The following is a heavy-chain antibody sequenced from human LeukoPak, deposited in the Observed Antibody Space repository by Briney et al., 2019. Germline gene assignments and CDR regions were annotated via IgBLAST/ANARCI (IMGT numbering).Heavy chain of an antibody. Sequence: GGSLRLSCAASGFTFSSYSMNWVRQAPGKGLEWVSAISSSSGYIYYADSVKGRFTTSRDNAKNSLYLQMNSLRAEDTAVYYCAREGAPNSSGDYWGQGTLVTVSS. CDR1: GFTFSSYS. CDR3: AREGAPNSSGDY. CDR2: ISSSSGYI. V-gene: IGHV3-21*01. J-gene: IGHJ4*02. D-gene: IGHD4-23*01.